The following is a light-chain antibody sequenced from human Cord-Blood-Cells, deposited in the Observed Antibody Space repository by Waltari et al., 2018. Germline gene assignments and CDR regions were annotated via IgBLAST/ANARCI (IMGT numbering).Light chain of an antibody. Sequence: QSALTPPASVSGSPGQSLTISCTGTSSDVGRYNLVSWYQQHPGKAPKLMIYEGSKRPSGVSNRFSGSKSGNTASLTISGLQAEDEADYYCCSYAGSSTWVFGGGTKLTVL. CDR2: EGS. CDR1: SSDVGRYNL. V-gene: IGLV2-23*01. J-gene: IGLJ3*02. CDR3: CSYAGSSTWV.